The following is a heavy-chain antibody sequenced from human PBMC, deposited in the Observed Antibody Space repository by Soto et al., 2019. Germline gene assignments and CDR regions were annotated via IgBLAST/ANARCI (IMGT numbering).Heavy chain of an antibody. CDR2: IKSKTDGGTT. D-gene: IGHD6-6*01. CDR3: TTLALAARGFDY. CDR1: GFTFSNAW. V-gene: IGHV3-15*07. Sequence: PGGSLRLSCAASGFTFSNAWMSWVRQAPGKGLEWVGRIKSKTDGGTTDYAAPVKGRFTISRDDSKNTLYLQMESLQTEDTAVYYCTTLALAARGFDYWGQGTLVTVS. J-gene: IGHJ4*02.